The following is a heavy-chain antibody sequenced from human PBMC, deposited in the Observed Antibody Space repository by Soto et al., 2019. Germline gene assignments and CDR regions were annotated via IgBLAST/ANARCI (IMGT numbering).Heavy chain of an antibody. D-gene: IGHD3-9*01. V-gene: IGHV4-59*01. CDR2: IYYSGNT. Sequence: PLETPFLTCTVSGGSLSSFYWGWVPQSPGRGLEWIGYIYYSGNTNYNPSLKSRVTISVDTSKNQFSLTLTSVTAADTAVYYCARYDILPGHHDAFDIWGQGTVVTVSS. CDR3: ARYDILPGHHDAFDI. CDR1: GGSLSSFY. J-gene: IGHJ3*02.